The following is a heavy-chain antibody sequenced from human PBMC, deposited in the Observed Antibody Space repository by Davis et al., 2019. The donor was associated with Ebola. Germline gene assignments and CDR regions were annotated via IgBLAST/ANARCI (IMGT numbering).Heavy chain of an antibody. CDR2: IYYSGST. V-gene: IGHV4-39*01. D-gene: IGHD3-22*01. CDR3: ARQARTVGITMIVVADPFDY. Sequence: MPSETLSLTCTVSGGSISSSSYYWGWIRQPPGKGLEWIGSIYYSGSTYYNPSLKSRVTISVDTAKNQFSLKLSSVTAAETAVYYCARQARTVGITMIVVADPFDYWGQGTLVTVSS. J-gene: IGHJ4*02. CDR1: GGSISSSSYY.